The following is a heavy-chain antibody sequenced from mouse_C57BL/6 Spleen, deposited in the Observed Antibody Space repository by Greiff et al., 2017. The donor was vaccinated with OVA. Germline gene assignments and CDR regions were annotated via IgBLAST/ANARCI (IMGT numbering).Heavy chain of an antibody. CDR3: ARGGDGCLFDY. CDR1: GYAFSSSW. V-gene: IGHV1-82*01. D-gene: IGHD3-3*01. J-gene: IGHJ2*01. CDR2: IYPGDGDT. Sequence: VQLQQSGPELVKPGASVKISCKASGYAFSSSWMNWVKQRPGKGLEWIGRIYPGDGDTNYQGKFKGKATLTADKSSSTAYMQLSSLTSEDSGVYFCARGGDGCLFDYWGQGTTLTVSS.